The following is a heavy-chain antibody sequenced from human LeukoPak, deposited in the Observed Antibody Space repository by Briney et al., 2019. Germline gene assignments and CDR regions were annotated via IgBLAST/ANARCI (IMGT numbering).Heavy chain of an antibody. CDR2: INSDGSST. CDR3: ARGGSCSGGNCKYTRKEIDY. J-gene: IGHJ4*02. CDR1: GFTFSSYW. Sequence: GGSLRLSCAASGFTFSSYWMTWVRQAPGKGLVWVSRINSDGSSTTYADSVKGRFTISRDNAKNTLYLQMNSLRVEDTAIYYCARGGSCSGGNCKYTRKEIDYWGQGTLVTVSS. D-gene: IGHD2-15*01. V-gene: IGHV3-74*01.